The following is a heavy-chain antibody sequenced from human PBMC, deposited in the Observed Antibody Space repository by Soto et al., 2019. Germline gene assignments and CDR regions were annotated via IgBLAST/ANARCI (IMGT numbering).Heavy chain of an antibody. CDR1: GGTFSTYG. CDR2: IIPLIGTA. J-gene: IGHJ6*02. Sequence: QVQLVQSGAEVRKPGSSVTVSCKASGGTFSTYGITWVRQAPGQGLEWMGNIIPLIGTANYAQRFRGRVTITADESTTTGYMELTSLRSEDTAVNYCARVVMTTVPASFYYGLDVWGQGTTVTVSS. D-gene: IGHD4-4*01. V-gene: IGHV1-69*18. CDR3: ARVVMTTVPASFYYGLDV.